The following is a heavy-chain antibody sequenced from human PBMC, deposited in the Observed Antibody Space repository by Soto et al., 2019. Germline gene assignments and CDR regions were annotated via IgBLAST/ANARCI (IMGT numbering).Heavy chain of an antibody. Sequence: EVQLVESGGGLVQPGGSLRLSCAASGFTFSSYNMNWVRQAPGKGLEWVSYISSSSRSIYYADSVKGRFTISRDNTKNSLYLQMIRLRAEDTAVYYCVLTTGYPTNWFDPWGQGTLVTVSS. D-gene: IGHD4-17*01. J-gene: IGHJ5*02. V-gene: IGHV3-48*01. CDR2: ISSSSRSI. CDR1: GFTFSSYN. CDR3: VLTTGYPTNWFDP.